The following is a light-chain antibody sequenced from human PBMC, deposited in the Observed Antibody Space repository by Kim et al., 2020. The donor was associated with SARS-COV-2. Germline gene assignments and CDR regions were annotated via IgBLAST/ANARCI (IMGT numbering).Light chain of an antibody. V-gene: IGLV2-14*01. Sequence: QSALTQPASVSGSPGQSITISCTGTSSDVGGYNYVSWYQQHPGKAPKLMIYDVSKRPSGVSNRFSGSKSGNTASLTISGLQAEDEADYYCSSYTSRSTLAFWTWTQVTVL. CDR2: DVS. CDR3: SSYTSRSTLA. CDR1: SSDVGGYNY. J-gene: IGLJ1*01.